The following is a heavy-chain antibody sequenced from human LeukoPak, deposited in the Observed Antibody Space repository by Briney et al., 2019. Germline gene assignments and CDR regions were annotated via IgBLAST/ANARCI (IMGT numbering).Heavy chain of an antibody. Sequence: SETLSLTCAVYGGSFSGYYWSWIRQPPGKGLEWIGEINHSGSTNYNPSLKSRVTISVDTSKNQFSLKLSSVTAAGTAVYYCAREVSYFDYWGQGTLVTVSS. CDR1: GGSFSGYY. CDR3: AREVSYFDY. J-gene: IGHJ4*02. CDR2: INHSGST. V-gene: IGHV4-34*01.